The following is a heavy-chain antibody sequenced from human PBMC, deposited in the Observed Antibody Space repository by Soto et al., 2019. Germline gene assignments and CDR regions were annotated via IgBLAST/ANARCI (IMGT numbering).Heavy chain of an antibody. J-gene: IGHJ6*02. D-gene: IGHD3-9*01. Sequence: GESLKIPCNGSGYSFTIYWNSCVRQMPGKGLEWMGRIDPSDSYTNYSPSFQGHVTISADKSISTAYLQWSSLKASDTAMYYCARALPLRYFDWLPDYYGMDVWRQGTTVTVSS. V-gene: IGHV5-10-1*01. CDR1: GYSFTIYW. CDR2: IDPSDSYT. CDR3: ARALPLRYFDWLPDYYGMDV.